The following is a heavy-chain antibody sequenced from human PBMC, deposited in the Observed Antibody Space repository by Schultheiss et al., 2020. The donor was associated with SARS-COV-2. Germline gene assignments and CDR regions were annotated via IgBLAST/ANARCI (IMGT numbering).Heavy chain of an antibody. Sequence: GESLKISCAASGFTFSSYGMHWVRQAPGKGLEWVAVISYDGSNKYYADSVKGRFTISRDNSKNTLYLQMNSLRAEDTAVYYCAKEKTGTTGGVFDYWGQGTLVTVSS. CDR1: GFTFSSYG. CDR3: AKEKTGTTGGVFDY. J-gene: IGHJ4*02. D-gene: IGHD1-7*01. CDR2: ISYDGSNK. V-gene: IGHV3-30*18.